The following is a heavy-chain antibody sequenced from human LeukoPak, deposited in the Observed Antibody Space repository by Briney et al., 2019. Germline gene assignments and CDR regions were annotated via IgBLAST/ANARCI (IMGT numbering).Heavy chain of an antibody. Sequence: GWINPNSGGTNYAQKFQGRVTMTRDTSISTAYMELSRLRSDDTAVYYCARGELDPNFDYWGQGTLVTVSS. CDR3: ARGELDPNFDY. J-gene: IGHJ4*02. CDR2: INPNSGGT. D-gene: IGHD6-13*01. V-gene: IGHV1-2*02.